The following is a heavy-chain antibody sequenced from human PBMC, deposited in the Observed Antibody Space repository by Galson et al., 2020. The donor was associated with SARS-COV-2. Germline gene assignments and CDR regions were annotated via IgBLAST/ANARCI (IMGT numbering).Heavy chain of an antibody. CDR3: ATAPYGEYFDY. J-gene: IGHJ4*02. CDR2: IYYSGIT. V-gene: IGHV4-39*07. CDR1: GGSISGSSYY. D-gene: IGHD3-10*01. Sequence: ASETLSLTCTVSGGSISGSSYYWGWIRQPPGKGLEWIGSIYYSGITYYNPSLKSRVTISVDTSKNQFSLKLSSVTAADTAVYYCATAPYGEYFDYWGQGTLVTVSS.